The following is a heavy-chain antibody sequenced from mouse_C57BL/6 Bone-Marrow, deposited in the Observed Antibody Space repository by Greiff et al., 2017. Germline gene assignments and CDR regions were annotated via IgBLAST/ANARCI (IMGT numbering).Heavy chain of an antibody. CDR2: IYPRSGNT. V-gene: IGHV1-81*01. J-gene: IGHJ3*01. CDR3: ARFGSPFAY. Sequence: QVQLQQSGAELARPGASVKLSCKASGYTFTSYGISWVKQRTGQGLEWIGEIYPRSGNTYYNEKFKGKATLTADKSSSTAYMELRSLTSEDSAVYFCARFGSPFAYWGQGTLVTVSA. D-gene: IGHD2-2*01. CDR1: GYTFTSYG.